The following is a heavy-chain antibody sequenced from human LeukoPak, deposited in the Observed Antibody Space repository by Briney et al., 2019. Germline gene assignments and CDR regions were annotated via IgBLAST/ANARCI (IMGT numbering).Heavy chain of an antibody. D-gene: IGHD3-16*02. CDR2: ISGSSGTT. CDR1: GFTFSIYA. V-gene: IGHV3-23*01. J-gene: IGHJ4*02. Sequence: AGGSLRLSCAASGFTFSIYAMGWVRQAPGKGLEWVSAISGSSGTTYYADSVKGRFTVSRDNSMNTLYLQMNTLRAEDTAVYYCAKGQGGVMITFGGVIVFDYWGQGTLVPVSS. CDR3: AKGQGGVMITFGGVIVFDY.